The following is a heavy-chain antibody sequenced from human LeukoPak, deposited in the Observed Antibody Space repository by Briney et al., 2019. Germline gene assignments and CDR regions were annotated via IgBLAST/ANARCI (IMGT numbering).Heavy chain of an antibody. Sequence: SETLSLTCTASGGSISSYYWSWIRQPPGKGLEWIGYIYYSGSTNYNPSLKSRVTISVDTSKNQFSLKLSSVTAADTAVYYCARIIPAYSSTPGWFDPWGQGTLVTVSS. CDR1: GGSISSYY. CDR2: IYYSGST. J-gene: IGHJ5*02. D-gene: IGHD6-13*01. V-gene: IGHV4-59*01. CDR3: ARIIPAYSSTPGWFDP.